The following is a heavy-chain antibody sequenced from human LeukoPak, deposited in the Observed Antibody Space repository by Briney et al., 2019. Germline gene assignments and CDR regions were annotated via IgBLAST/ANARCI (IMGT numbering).Heavy chain of an antibody. CDR3: ARDLEGIVATAYDY. CDR1: GYTFTGYY. D-gene: IGHD5-12*01. J-gene: IGHJ4*02. CDR2: ISAYNGNT. Sequence: APVKVSCKASGYTFTGYYMHWVRQAPGQGLEWMGWISAYNGNTNYAQKLQGRVTMTTDTSTSTAYMELRSLRSDDTAVYYCARDLEGIVATAYDYWGQGTLVTVSS. V-gene: IGHV1-18*04.